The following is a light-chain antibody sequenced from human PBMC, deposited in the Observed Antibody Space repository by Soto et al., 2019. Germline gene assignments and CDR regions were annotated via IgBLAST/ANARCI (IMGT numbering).Light chain of an antibody. Sequence: DIVLTQSPGTLSLSPGERATLSCRASQTFGGSYLAWYQQKPGQAPRLLIYGASNRATGIPDRFSGSWSGTYFTLTISRLEPEDFAVYFCQQYGRSPPITFGQGTRLEI. V-gene: IGKV3-20*01. CDR3: QQYGRSPPIT. J-gene: IGKJ5*01. CDR2: GAS. CDR1: QTFGGSY.